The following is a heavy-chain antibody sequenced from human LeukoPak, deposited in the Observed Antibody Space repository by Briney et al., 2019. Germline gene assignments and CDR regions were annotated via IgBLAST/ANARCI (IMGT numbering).Heavy chain of an antibody. J-gene: IGHJ4*02. D-gene: IGHD3-22*01. V-gene: IGHV4-59*08. CDR3: ARQVYYYDSSGYFVFDY. Sequence: SETLSLTCTVSGGSISSYYWSWIRQLPGKGLEWIGYIYYSGSTNYNPSLKSRVTISVDTSKNQFSLKLSSVTAADTAVYYCARQVYYYDSSGYFVFDYWGQGTLVTVSS. CDR2: IYYSGST. CDR1: GGSISSYY.